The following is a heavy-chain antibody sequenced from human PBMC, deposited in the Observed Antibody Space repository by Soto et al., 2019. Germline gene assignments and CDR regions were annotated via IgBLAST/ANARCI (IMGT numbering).Heavy chain of an antibody. CDR2: IKQDGSEK. CDR1: GFTFSSYW. J-gene: IGHJ6*02. V-gene: IGHV3-7*03. D-gene: IGHD3-3*01. Sequence: EVQLVETGGGLVQPGGSLSLSCAASGFTFSSYWMSWVRQAPGKGLEWVANIKQDGSEKYYVDSVKGRFTISRDNAKNSLYLQMNSLRAEDTAVYYCAREDYDFWSGSYGMEVWGQGTTVTVSS. CDR3: AREDYDFWSGSYGMEV.